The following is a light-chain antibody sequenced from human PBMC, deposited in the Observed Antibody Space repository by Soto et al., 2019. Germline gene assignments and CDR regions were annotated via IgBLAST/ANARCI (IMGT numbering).Light chain of an antibody. V-gene: IGKV4-1*01. J-gene: IGKJ3*01. CDR3: QQYYTTPFT. Sequence: DIVMTQSPDSLAVSLGERATINCKSSQSVLYSSNNNNYLAWYQQKPGQPPKLLIYWASTRESGVPDRFSGSGSGTDFTLTISSLQAEEVAVYYCQQYYTTPFTFGPGTKVDIK. CDR1: QSVLYSSNNNNY. CDR2: WAS.